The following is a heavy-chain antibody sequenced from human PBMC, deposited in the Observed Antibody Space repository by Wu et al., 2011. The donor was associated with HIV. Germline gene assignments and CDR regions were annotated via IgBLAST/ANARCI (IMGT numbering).Heavy chain of an antibody. CDR2: IIPNSGTT. D-gene: IGHD2-15*01. CDR1: GGTFSSYA. V-gene: IGHV1-69*06. J-gene: IGHJ6*03. Sequence: QVQLVQSGAEVKKPGSSMKVSCTASGGTFSSYAISWVRQAPGQGLEWMGGIIPNSGTTNYARKSQGRFTVTADTSTTTVHMELRSLRSEDTAVYYCARSGEAAEYYYYYMNVWARDHSHHLL. CDR3: ARSGEAAEYYYYYMNV.